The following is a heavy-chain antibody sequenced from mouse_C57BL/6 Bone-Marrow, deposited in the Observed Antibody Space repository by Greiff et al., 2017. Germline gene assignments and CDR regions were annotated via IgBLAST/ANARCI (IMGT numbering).Heavy chain of an antibody. CDR3: ARWGYGYCNSAWFAY. D-gene: IGHD2-10*02. CDR2: IYPGDGDT. Sequence: QVQLKQSGPELVKPGASVKISCKASGYAFSSSWMNWVKQRPGKGLEWIGRIYPGDGDTNYNGKFKGKATLSADKSSSTAYMQLRSLTSEDSAVYFCARWGYGYCNSAWFAYWGQGTLVTVSA. V-gene: IGHV1-82*01. J-gene: IGHJ3*01. CDR1: GYAFSSSW.